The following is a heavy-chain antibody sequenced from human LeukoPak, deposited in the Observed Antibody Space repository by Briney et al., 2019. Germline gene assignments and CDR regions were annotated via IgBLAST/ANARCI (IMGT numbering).Heavy chain of an antibody. Sequence: GGSLRLSCAASGFTFSSYAMHWVRQAPGKGLEWVAVISYDGSNKYYADSVRGRFTISRDNSKNTLYLQMNSLRAEDTAVYYCAKSPTTVTTNYFDYWGQGTLVTVSS. CDR3: AKSPTTVTTNYFDY. J-gene: IGHJ4*02. CDR2: ISYDGSNK. D-gene: IGHD4-11*01. V-gene: IGHV3-30-3*02. CDR1: GFTFSSYA.